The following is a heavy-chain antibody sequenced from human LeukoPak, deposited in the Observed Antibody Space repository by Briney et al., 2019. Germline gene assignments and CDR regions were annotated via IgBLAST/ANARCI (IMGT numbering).Heavy chain of an antibody. J-gene: IGHJ3*02. V-gene: IGHV3-11*05. D-gene: IGHD6-13*01. CDR1: GFTFSDYY. CDR3: ARGPGIAAAGPI. CDR2: ISSSSTYT. Sequence: GSLRLSCAASGFTFSDYYLTWIRQAPGKGLEWVSHISSSSTYTDYADSVKGRFTISRDNAKKSLYLQMNSLRDDDTAVYYCARGPGIAAAGPIWGQGTMVTVSS.